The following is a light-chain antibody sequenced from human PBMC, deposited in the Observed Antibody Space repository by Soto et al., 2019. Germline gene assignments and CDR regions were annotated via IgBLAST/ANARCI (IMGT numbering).Light chain of an antibody. Sequence: QAVVTQEPSLTVSPGGTVTLTCASSTGAVTTGNYASWFQQKPGQAPRTLIYTTDNRHSWTPARFSGSLLGGKAALTLSSVQPEDGADYYCLLYFCGAQLVFGGGTKVTVL. CDR1: TGAVTTGNY. CDR2: TTD. V-gene: IGLV7-43*01. CDR3: LLYFCGAQLV. J-gene: IGLJ3*02.